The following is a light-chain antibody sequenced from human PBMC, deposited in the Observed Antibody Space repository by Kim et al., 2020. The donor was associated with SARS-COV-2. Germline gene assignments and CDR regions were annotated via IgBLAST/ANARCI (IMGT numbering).Light chain of an antibody. CDR2: DVS. CDR3: SSYSSSKTYV. Sequence: QSALTQPASVSGSTGQSIAISCTGTSSDVGGYNSVSWYQQYPDKAPKLMIYDVSNRPSGVPDRFSGSKSANTASLTISGLQAGDEADYYCSSYSSSKTYVFGTGTKVTVL. CDR1: SSDVGGYNS. V-gene: IGLV2-14*03. J-gene: IGLJ1*01.